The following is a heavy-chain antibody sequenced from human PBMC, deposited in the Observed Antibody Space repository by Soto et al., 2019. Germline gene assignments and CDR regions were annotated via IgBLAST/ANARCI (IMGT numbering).Heavy chain of an antibody. CDR1: GFSFSSYA. V-gene: IGHV3-23*04. Sequence: EMEVVESGGKLVQPGGSLRLSCTASGFSFSSYAMSWVRQAPGKGLEWVSIVSGGGAATYYADSVTGRVTVSRDNSQNPLYMEMDTLRAEDTAIYYCVRLGGYDVYYYFGLDGWGQGTTVTVSS. CDR2: VSGGGAAT. J-gene: IGHJ6*02. D-gene: IGHD5-12*01. CDR3: VRLGGYDVYYYFGLDG.